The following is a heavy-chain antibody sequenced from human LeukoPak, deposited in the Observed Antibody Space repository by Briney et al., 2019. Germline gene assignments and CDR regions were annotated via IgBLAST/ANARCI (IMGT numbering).Heavy chain of an antibody. CDR2: ISTDGSIT. D-gene: IGHD2-15*01. V-gene: IGHV3-74*01. CDR1: RFTFSSYW. Sequence: QPGGSLRLSCAASRFTFSSYWMHWVRQTPGKGLVWVSCISTDGSITRYADSVKGRFTISRDNAKNSLYLQMNSLRAEDTAVYYCARPSAGYSIDYWGQGTLVTVSS. CDR3: ARPSAGYSIDY. J-gene: IGHJ4*02.